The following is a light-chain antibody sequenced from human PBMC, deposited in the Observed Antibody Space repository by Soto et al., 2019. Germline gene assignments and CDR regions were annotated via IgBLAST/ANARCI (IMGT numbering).Light chain of an antibody. CDR3: AAWDDSLNAWV. Sequence: QSVLTQPPSVSGAPRQRVTISCSGSTSNIGNTVVNWYQQLPGKPPKLLIYYDDLLPSGVSDRFSGSKSGTSASLAISGLQSEDEADYYCAAWDDSLNAWVFGGGTQLTVL. CDR2: YDD. V-gene: IGLV1-36*01. J-gene: IGLJ3*02. CDR1: TSNIGNTV.